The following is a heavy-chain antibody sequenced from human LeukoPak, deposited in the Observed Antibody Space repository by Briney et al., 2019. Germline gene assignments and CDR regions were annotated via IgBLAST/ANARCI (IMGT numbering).Heavy chain of an antibody. D-gene: IGHD5-12*01. CDR1: GFTLSNYW. CDR3: ARGVATITNYYYYGMDV. J-gene: IGHJ6*02. CDR2: IKQDGSEK. Sequence: HAGGSLRLSCAASGFTLSNYWMSWVRQAPGKGLEWVANIKQDGSEKYYVDSVKGRFTISRDNAYNSLHLQMNSLRAEDTAVYYCARGVATITNYYYYGMDVWGQGTTVTVSS. V-gene: IGHV3-7*01.